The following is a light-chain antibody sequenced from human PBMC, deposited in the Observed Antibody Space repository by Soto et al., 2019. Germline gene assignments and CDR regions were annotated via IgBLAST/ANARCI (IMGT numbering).Light chain of an antibody. CDR3: SSYTSNSSYV. Sequence: QSALTQPASVSGSPGQSITISCTGTSSDVGGYNYVSWYQQHPGKAPKFMIYEVSNRPPGVSDRFSGSKSDNTASLTISGLQAEDEAEYYCSSYTSNSSYVFGSGTKLTVL. J-gene: IGLJ1*01. CDR2: EVS. CDR1: SSDVGGYNY. V-gene: IGLV2-14*01.